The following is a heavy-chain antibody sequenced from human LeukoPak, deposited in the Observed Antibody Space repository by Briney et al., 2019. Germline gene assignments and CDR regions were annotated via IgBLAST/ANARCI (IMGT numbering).Heavy chain of an antibody. J-gene: IGHJ1*01. Sequence: PGGSRDLSGAASGFTFSSKARGGAGKAPGKGLGGVSAISGSGGSTYYADSVKGRFTISRDNSKNTLYLQMNSLRAEDTAVYYCAKDKSSGWQVSEYFQHWGQGTLVTVSS. CDR1: GFTFSSKA. V-gene: IGHV3-23*01. CDR3: AKDKSSGWQVSEYFQH. CDR2: ISGSGGST. D-gene: IGHD6-19*01.